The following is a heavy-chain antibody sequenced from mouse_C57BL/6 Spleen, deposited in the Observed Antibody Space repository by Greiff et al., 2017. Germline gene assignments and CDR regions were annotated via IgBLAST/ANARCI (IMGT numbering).Heavy chain of an antibody. D-gene: IGHD3-2*02. V-gene: IGHV1-64*01. J-gene: IGHJ3*01. CDR1: GYTFTSYW. CDR2: IHPNSGST. CDR3: ASQGTAQATGFAY. Sequence: VQLQQPGAELVKPGASVKLSCKASGYTFTSYWMHWVKQRPRQGLEWIGMIHPNSGSTNYNEKFKSKATLTVDKSSSTAYMQLSSLTSEDSAVYYCASQGTAQATGFAYWGQGTLVTVSA.